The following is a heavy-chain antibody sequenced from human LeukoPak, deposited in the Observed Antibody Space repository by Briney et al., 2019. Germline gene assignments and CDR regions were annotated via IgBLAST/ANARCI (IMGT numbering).Heavy chain of an antibody. Sequence: GGSLRLSCAASGFTFTSYAMHWVRQAPGQRLEWMGWINAGNGNTKYSQKFQGRVTITRDTSASTAYMELSSLRSEDTAVYYCARARDTAMVAPFDYWGQGTLVTVSS. CDR1: GFTFTSYA. V-gene: IGHV1-3*01. D-gene: IGHD5-18*01. CDR3: ARARDTAMVAPFDY. J-gene: IGHJ4*02. CDR2: INAGNGNT.